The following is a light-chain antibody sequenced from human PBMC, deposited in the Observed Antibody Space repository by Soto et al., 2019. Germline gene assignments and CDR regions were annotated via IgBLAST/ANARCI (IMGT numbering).Light chain of an antibody. Sequence: QSALTQPASVSGSPGQSITISYTGTSSDVGSYNYVSWYQQYPGKAPKLMIYDVTNRPSGVSNRFSGSKSGNTASLTISGLQAEDEADYYCSSYTSSNTVVFGGGTKLTVL. J-gene: IGLJ3*02. CDR2: DVT. V-gene: IGLV2-14*01. CDR1: SSDVGSYNY. CDR3: SSYTSSNTVV.